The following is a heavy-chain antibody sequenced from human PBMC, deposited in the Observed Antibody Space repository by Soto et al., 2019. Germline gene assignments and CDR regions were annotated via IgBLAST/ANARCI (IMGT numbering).Heavy chain of an antibody. CDR2: INSDGSST. CDR1: GFTFSSYW. Sequence: AGGSLRLSCAASGFTFSSYWMHWVRQAPGKGLVWVSRINSDGSSTSYADSVKGRFTISRDNAKNTLYLQMNSLRAEDTAVYYCARDRGYCSGGSCYYYYGMDVWGQGTTVTVSS. J-gene: IGHJ6*02. D-gene: IGHD2-15*01. V-gene: IGHV3-74*01. CDR3: ARDRGYCSGGSCYYYYGMDV.